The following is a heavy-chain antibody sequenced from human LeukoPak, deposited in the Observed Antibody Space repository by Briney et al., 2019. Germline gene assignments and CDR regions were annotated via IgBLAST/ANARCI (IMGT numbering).Heavy chain of an antibody. V-gene: IGHV4-30-4*01. CDR3: ARDRKYGSESLRRLDY. D-gene: IGHD3-10*01. J-gene: IGHJ4*02. CDR1: GGSISSDDYY. Sequence: SQTLSLNCTVSGGSISSDDYYWRWIRQPPGKGLEWIGYISYSGNTYYNPSLKSRVTISVDTSKNQFSLKLSSVTVADTAVYYCARDRKYGSESLRRLDYWGQGTLVTVSS. CDR2: ISYSGNT.